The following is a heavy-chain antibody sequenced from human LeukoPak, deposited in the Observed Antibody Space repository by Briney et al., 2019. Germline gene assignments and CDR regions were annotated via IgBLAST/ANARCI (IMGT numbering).Heavy chain of an antibody. CDR2: INTNTGNP. V-gene: IGHV7-4-1*02. Sequence: ASVKVSCKASGYTFTSYAMNWVRQAPGQGLEWMGWINTNTGNPTYAQGFTGRFVFSLDTSVSTAYLQISSLRAEDTAVYYCARGLLRFLEWLPRRGWFDPWGQGTLVTVSS. J-gene: IGHJ5*02. CDR1: GYTFTSYA. D-gene: IGHD3-3*01. CDR3: ARGLLRFLEWLPRRGWFDP.